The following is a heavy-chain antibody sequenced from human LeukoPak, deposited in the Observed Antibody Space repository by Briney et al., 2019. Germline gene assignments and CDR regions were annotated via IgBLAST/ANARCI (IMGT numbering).Heavy chain of an antibody. J-gene: IGHJ4*02. CDR1: GFIFSSNA. V-gene: IGHV3-30*04. CDR3: ARGWDNNDSSGYSA. CDR2: TSYDERNK. Sequence: GGSLRLSCEASGFIFSSNAMHWVRQAPGKGLEWVAATSYDERNKYYGDSVRGRFTISRDNSKNTLYLQMNSLRVEDTALYYCARGWDNNDSSGYSAWGQGTLVTVSS. D-gene: IGHD3-22*01.